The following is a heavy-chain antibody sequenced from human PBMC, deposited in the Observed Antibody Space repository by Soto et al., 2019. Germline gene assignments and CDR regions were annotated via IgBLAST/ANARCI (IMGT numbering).Heavy chain of an antibody. CDR3: AKAYHYGSGGMGY. D-gene: IGHD3-10*01. Sequence: LRLSCAASGFTFSSYAMSWVRQAPGKGLEWVSAISGSGGSTYYADSVKGRFTISRDNSKNTLYLQMNSLRAEDTAVYYCAKAYHYGSGGMGYWGQGTLVTVSS. V-gene: IGHV3-23*01. CDR2: ISGSGGST. J-gene: IGHJ4*02. CDR1: GFTFSSYA.